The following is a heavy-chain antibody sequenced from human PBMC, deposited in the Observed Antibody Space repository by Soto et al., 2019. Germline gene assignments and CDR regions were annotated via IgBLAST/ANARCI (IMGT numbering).Heavy chain of an antibody. CDR3: ARGEALTRPYSSGWYTPSHYYYYGMDV. V-gene: IGHV3-48*02. CDR2: ISSSSSTI. J-gene: IGHJ6*02. D-gene: IGHD6-19*01. Sequence: GGSLRLSCAASGFTFSSYSMNWVRQAPGKGLEWVSYISSSSSTIYYADSVKGRFTISRDNAKNSLYLQMNSLRDEDTAVYYCARGEALTRPYSSGWYTPSHYYYYGMDVWGQGTTVTVSS. CDR1: GFTFSSYS.